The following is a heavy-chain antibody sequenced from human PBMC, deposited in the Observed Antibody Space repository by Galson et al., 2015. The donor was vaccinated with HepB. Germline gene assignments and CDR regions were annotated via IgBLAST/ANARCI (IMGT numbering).Heavy chain of an antibody. CDR2: IDHSGDT. CDR1: GASVTSDISY. CDR3: ASLDTAMVTGGGY. V-gene: IGHV4-61*01. J-gene: IGHJ4*02. D-gene: IGHD5-18*01. Sequence: SETLSLTCAVSGASVTSDISYWTWIRQPPGKRLEYVGHIDHSGDTFYNPSLKGRVAISLDTSKNQFSLNVKSVTAADTAIYYCASLDTAMVTGGGYWGQGTLVTVSS.